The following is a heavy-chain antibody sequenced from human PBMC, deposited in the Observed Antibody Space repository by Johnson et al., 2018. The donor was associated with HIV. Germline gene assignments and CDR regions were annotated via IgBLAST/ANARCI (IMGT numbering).Heavy chain of an antibody. CDR3: ARSVNAGRPFDI. CDR2: ISSSDSAI. CDR1: GFTVSSNY. V-gene: IGHV3-11*04. J-gene: IGHJ3*02. Sequence: QVQLVESGVGLIQPGGSLRLSCAASGFTVSSNYMSWVRQAPGKGLEWVSYISSSDSAIWYADSVKGRFTVSRDNAKNSLYLQMNSLRAEDTAVYYCARSVNAGRPFDIWGQGTLVTVSS. D-gene: IGHD2-8*01.